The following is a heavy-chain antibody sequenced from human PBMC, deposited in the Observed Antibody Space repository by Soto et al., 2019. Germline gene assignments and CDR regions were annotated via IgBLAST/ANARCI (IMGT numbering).Heavy chain of an antibody. J-gene: IGHJ4*02. D-gene: IGHD3-10*01. V-gene: IGHV3-23*01. CDR3: AKAPTNYGSGSYYYY. CDR1: GFTFSSYA. Sequence: EVQLLESGGGLVQPGGSLRLSCAASGFTFSSYAMSWVRQAPGKGLEWVSAISGSGGSTYYADSVKGRFTISRDNSKNALYLQMNSLRAEDTAVYYCAKAPTNYGSGSYYYYWGQGTLVTVSS. CDR2: ISGSGGST.